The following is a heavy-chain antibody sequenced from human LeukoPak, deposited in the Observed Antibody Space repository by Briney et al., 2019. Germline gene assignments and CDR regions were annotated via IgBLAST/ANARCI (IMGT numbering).Heavy chain of an antibody. CDR1: GVSVSSNY. D-gene: IGHD3-16*01. CDR2: IYSSGST. V-gene: IGHV3-66*01. Sequence: GGSLRLSCAATGVSVSSNYMSWVRQAPGKGLEWVSIIYSSGSTYYADSVKGRFTISRDISKNTLYLQLNSLRVEDTAVYYCARDLAGGYFQYWGQGTLVAVSS. CDR3: ARDLAGGYFQY. J-gene: IGHJ1*01.